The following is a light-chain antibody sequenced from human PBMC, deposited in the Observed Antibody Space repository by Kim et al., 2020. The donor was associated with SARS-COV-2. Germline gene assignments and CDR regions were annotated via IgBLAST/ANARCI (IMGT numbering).Light chain of an antibody. J-gene: IGLJ1*01. V-gene: IGLV1-44*01. Sequence: GQRVTISCSGSTSTIGLNTVTWYQHLPGAAPKLLIYSDTLRPSGVPDRFSGSKSGTSASLAISGLQSEDEAEYYCAAWDDSLNAYVFGSGTKVTVL. CDR2: SDT. CDR1: TSTIGLNT. CDR3: AAWDDSLNAYV.